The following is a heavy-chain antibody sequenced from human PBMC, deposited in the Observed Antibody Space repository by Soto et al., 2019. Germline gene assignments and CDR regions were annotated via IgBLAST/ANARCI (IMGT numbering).Heavy chain of an antibody. Sequence: PGGSPRLFCATSGFIFSKYAMSWVRQAPGRGLEWVSAISGSGATTYYPDLVKGRFTISRDNANNTLYLQMNNLRADDTAVYYCTKGGIPRRYNIPKVDFDYWGQGSLVTVSS. V-gene: IGHV3-23*01. J-gene: IGHJ4*02. CDR2: ISGSGATT. D-gene: IGHD1-1*01. CDR1: GFIFSKYA. CDR3: TKGGIPRRYNIPKVDFDY.